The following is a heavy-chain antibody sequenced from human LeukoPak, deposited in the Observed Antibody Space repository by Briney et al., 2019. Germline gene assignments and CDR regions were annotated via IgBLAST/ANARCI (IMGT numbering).Heavy chain of an antibody. D-gene: IGHD5-18*01. CDR1: GYSFTSYW. CDR2: IDPSDSYT. Sequence: GESLKISCKGSGYSFTSYWISWVRQMPGKGLEWMGRIDPSDSYTNYSPSFQGHVTISADKSISTAYLQWSNLKASDTAMYYCARHEGYSYDSDYWGQGTLVTVSS. CDR3: ARHEGYSYDSDY. J-gene: IGHJ4*02. V-gene: IGHV5-10-1*01.